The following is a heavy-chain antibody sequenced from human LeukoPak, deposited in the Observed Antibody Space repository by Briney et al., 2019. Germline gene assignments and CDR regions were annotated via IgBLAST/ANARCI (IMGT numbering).Heavy chain of an antibody. J-gene: IGHJ6*03. Sequence: SETLSLTCTVSGGSIGRSSYYWGWIRQPPGKGLEWIGNIYYSGSTYYNPSLKSRVTISVDTSKDQFSLTLSSVTAADTAVYYCARGGHPRITIFGVYYYYYYMDVWGKGTTVTVSS. D-gene: IGHD3-3*01. CDR2: IYYSGST. CDR1: GGSIGRSSYY. CDR3: ARGGHPRITIFGVYYYYYYMDV. V-gene: IGHV4-39*07.